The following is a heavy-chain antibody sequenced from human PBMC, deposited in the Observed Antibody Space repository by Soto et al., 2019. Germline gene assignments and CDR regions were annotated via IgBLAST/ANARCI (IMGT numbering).Heavy chain of an antibody. Sequence: EVQLVESGGGLVQPGGSLRLSCAASGFTVSSNYMSWVRQAPGNSLERVSVIYSGGSTYYADSVKGRFTISRHNFMNPLYLQMNSLRAEDTAVYYCARETRITIFGVVIEDYYMDVWGKGTTVTVSS. CDR3: ARETRITIFGVVIEDYYMDV. V-gene: IGHV3-53*04. J-gene: IGHJ6*03. CDR1: GFTVSSNY. D-gene: IGHD3-3*01. CDR2: IYSGGST.